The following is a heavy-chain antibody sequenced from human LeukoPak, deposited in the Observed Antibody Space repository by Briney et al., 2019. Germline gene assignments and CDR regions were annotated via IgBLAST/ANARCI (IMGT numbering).Heavy chain of an antibody. J-gene: IGHJ4*02. Sequence: TGGSLRLSCAASGFTFSSYAMHWVRQAPGKGLEWVAVISYDGSNKYYADSVKGRFTISRDNSKNTLYLQMNSLRAEDTAVYYCARDLEYGTRSLFVLWGQGTLVTVSS. D-gene: IGHD1-1*01. CDR1: GFTFSSYA. V-gene: IGHV3-30*04. CDR2: ISYDGSNK. CDR3: ARDLEYGTRSLFVL.